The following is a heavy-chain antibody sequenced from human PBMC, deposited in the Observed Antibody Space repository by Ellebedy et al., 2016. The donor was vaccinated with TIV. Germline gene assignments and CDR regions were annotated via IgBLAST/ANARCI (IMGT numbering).Heavy chain of an antibody. V-gene: IGHV4-59*01. CDR2: MCYSGST. D-gene: IGHD3-3*02. CDR1: GGSISGYY. CDR3: ARSGITFFSMNDAFDV. Sequence: MPSETLSLTCTVSGGSISGYYWSWIWHSPAKGLEWLGYMCYSGSTNYNPYLKSRVTISMHTSKNLVSLKLRSVTAAETSVYYCARSGITFFSMNDAFDVWGHGTMVTVSS. J-gene: IGHJ3*01.